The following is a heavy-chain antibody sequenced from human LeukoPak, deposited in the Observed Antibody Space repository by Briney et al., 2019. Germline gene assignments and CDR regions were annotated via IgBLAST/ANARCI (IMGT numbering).Heavy chain of an antibody. CDR2: IKQDGSEK. V-gene: IGHV3-7*02. CDR3: AKIYCSSFSCHFDY. D-gene: IGHD2-2*01. CDR1: GFTFSSYW. Sequence: PGGSLRLSCAASGFTFSSYWMSWVRQAPGKGLEWVANIKQDGSEKYYVDSVKGRFTISRDNANNSLYLQVNSLRAEDTAVYYCAKIYCSSFSCHFDYWGQGTLVTVSS. J-gene: IGHJ4*02.